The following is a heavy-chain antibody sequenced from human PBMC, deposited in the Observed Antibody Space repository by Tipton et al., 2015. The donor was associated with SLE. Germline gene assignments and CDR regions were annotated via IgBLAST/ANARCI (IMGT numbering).Heavy chain of an antibody. Sequence: TLPLTCTVSGGSISSGDYYWSWIRQPPGKGLEWIGSIYYSGSTYYNPSLKSRVTISVDTSKNQFSLKLSSVTAADTAVYYCARFLIVVAEFDYWGQGTLVTVSS. CDR2: IYYSGST. CDR1: GGSISSGDYY. CDR3: ARFLIVVAEFDY. D-gene: IGHD3-22*01. V-gene: IGHV4-39*07. J-gene: IGHJ4*02.